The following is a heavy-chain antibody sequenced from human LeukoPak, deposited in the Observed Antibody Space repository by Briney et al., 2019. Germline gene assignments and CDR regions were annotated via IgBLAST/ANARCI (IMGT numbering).Heavy chain of an antibody. CDR2: ISSSSSYI. Sequence: GGSLRLSCAASGFTFSSYSMNWVRQAPGKGLEWVSSISSSSSYIYYADSVKGRFTISRDNAKNSLYLQMNSLRAEDTAVYYCARDSTGGYSSGWYLGYYYYGMDVWGQGTTVTVSS. D-gene: IGHD6-19*01. V-gene: IGHV3-21*01. CDR3: ARDSTGGYSSGWYLGYYYYGMDV. J-gene: IGHJ6*02. CDR1: GFTFSSYS.